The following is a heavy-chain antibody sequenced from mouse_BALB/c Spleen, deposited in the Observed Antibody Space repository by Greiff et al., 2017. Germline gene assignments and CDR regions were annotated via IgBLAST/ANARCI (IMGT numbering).Heavy chain of an antibody. CDR1: GFKFNDTY. Sequence: VQLQQPGAELVKPGASVKLSCTASGFKFNDTYMHWVKQRPEQGLEWIGRIDPANGNTKYDTKFQSKATITADKSSNTAYLQLSSLASEDTAVYCCARYRYYFDYWGQGTTLTVSS. J-gene: IGHJ2*01. V-gene: IGHV14-3*02. CDR2: IDPANGNT. CDR3: ARYRYYFDY.